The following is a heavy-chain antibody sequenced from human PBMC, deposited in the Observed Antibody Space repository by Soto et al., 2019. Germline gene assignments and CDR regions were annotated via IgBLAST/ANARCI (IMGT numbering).Heavy chain of an antibody. Sequence: SETLSLTCTVSGGSISSSSYYWGWIRQPPGKGLEWIGSIYYSGSTYYNPSLKSRVTISVDTSKNQFSLKLSSETAADTAVYYCAMQDWNFGAFDIWGQGTMVTVSS. CDR3: AMQDWNFGAFDI. V-gene: IGHV4-39*01. D-gene: IGHD1-7*01. J-gene: IGHJ3*02. CDR2: IYYSGST. CDR1: GGSISSSSYY.